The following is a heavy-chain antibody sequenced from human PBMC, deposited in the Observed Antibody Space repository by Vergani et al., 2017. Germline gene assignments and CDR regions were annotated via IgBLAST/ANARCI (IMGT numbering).Heavy chain of an antibody. CDR2: INPNSGGT. CDR1: GYTFTGYY. Sequence: QVQLVQSGAEVKKPGASVKVSCKASGYTFTGYYMHWVRQAPGQGLEWMGWINPNSGGTNYAQKFQGRVTMTRDTSISTAYMELSRLRSDDTAVYYCARGDCGGDCYWTHPFDYWGQGTLVTVSS. CDR3: ARGDCGGDCYWTHPFDY. V-gene: IGHV1-2*02. D-gene: IGHD2-21*02. J-gene: IGHJ4*02.